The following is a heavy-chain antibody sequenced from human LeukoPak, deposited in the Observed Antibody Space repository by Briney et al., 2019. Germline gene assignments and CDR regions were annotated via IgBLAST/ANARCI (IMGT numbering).Heavy chain of an antibody. CDR2: ISGSGGST. D-gene: IGHD3-10*01. CDR3: AKNRGSRRDYGSGSYYKLFAFDI. CDR1: GFTFSSYA. V-gene: IGHV3-23*01. Sequence: GGSLRLSCAASGFTFSSYAMSWVRQAPGKGLEWVSAISGSGGSTYYADSVKGRFTISRDNSKNTLYLQMNSLRAEDTAVYYCAKNRGSRRDYGSGSYYKLFAFDIWGQGTMVTVSS. J-gene: IGHJ3*02.